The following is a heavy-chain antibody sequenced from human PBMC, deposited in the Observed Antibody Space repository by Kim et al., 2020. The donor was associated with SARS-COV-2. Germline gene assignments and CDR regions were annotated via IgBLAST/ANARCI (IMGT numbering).Heavy chain of an antibody. CDR2: T. J-gene: IGHJ3*02. V-gene: IGHV4-34*01. Sequence: TAYSPSLKSRVTLSVDMSRNQLSLRLTSVTAADTAVYYCARHITGNRAFDIWGQGTLVTVSS. D-gene: IGHD2-8*02. CDR3: ARHITGNRAFDI.